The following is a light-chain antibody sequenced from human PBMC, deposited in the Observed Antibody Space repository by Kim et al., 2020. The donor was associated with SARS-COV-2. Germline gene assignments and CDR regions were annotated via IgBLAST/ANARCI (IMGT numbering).Light chain of an antibody. CDR1: SLRSYY. Sequence: SSELTQDPAVSVALGQTVRITCHGDSLRSYYATWYQQKPGQAPIVVIYGKNNRPSGIPDRFSGSSSGNTASLTITGTQAGDEADYYCNSRDSNDNVVFGG. J-gene: IGLJ2*01. V-gene: IGLV3-19*01. CDR2: GKN. CDR3: NSRDSNDNVV.